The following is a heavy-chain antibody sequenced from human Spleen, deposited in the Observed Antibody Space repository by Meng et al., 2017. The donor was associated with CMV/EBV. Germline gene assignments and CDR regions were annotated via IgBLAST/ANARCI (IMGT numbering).Heavy chain of an antibody. D-gene: IGHD3-9*01. CDR3: ARDWLPYDILTGKPRNWFGP. J-gene: IGHJ5*02. V-gene: IGHV1-2*02. CDR2: INPNSGGT. Sequence: FTGYYMHWVRQAPGQGLEWMGWINPNSGGTNYAQKFQGRVTMTRDTSISTVYMELSRLRSDDTAVYYCARDWLPYDILTGKPRNWFGPWGQGTLVTVSS. CDR1: FTGYY.